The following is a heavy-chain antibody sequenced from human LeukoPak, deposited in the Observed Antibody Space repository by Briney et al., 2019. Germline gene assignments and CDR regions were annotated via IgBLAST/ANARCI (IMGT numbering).Heavy chain of an antibody. Sequence: GGSLRLSCAASGFTFSSNGMNWVRQAPGKGLEWVSGISGSGGTTYYADSVKGRFTISRDNSKNSLSLQVSGLRAEDTAVYYCAKTNGYYSDWGQGTLVTVSS. D-gene: IGHD3-22*01. CDR2: ISGSGGTT. CDR1: GFTFSSNG. V-gene: IGHV3-23*01. CDR3: AKTNGYYSD. J-gene: IGHJ4*02.